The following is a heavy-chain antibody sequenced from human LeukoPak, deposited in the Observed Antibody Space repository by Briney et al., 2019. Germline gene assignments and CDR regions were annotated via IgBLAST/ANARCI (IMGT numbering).Heavy chain of an antibody. Sequence: GASVKVSCKASGYTFTSYDINWVRQATGQGLEWMGWTNPNSGNTGYAQKFQGRVTITRNTSISTAYMELSSLRSEDTAVYYFARGVRFARNSGRYYMPREDYYYYMDVWGKGTTVTVSS. CDR1: GYTFTSYD. CDR2: TNPNSGNT. CDR3: ARGVRFARNSGRYYMPREDYYYYMDV. V-gene: IGHV1-8*03. D-gene: IGHD1-26*01. J-gene: IGHJ6*03.